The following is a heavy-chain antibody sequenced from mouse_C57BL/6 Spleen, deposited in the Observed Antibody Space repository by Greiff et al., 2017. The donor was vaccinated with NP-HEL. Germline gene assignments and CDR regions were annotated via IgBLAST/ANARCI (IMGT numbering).Heavy chain of an antibody. D-gene: IGHD1-1*01. CDR1: GYSFTGYY. V-gene: IGHV1-31*01. Sequence: EVKLMESGPELVKPGASVKISCKASGYSFTGYYMHWVKQSHGNILDWIGYIYPYNGVSSYNQKFKGKATLTVDKSSSTAYMELRSLTSEDSAVYYCARVYGSSYEDAMDYWGQGTSVTVSS. J-gene: IGHJ4*01. CDR3: ARVYGSSYEDAMDY. CDR2: IYPYNGVS.